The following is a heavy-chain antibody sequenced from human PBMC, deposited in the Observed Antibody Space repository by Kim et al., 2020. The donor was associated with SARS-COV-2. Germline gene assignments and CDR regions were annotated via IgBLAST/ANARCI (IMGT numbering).Heavy chain of an antibody. J-gene: IGHJ4*02. CDR3: TTFRTR. CDR2: TDGGTT. V-gene: IGHV3-15*01. Sequence: TDGGTTDYAAPVKGRFTISRDDSKNTLFLQMNSLKTEDTAVYYCTTFRTRWGQGTLVTVSS.